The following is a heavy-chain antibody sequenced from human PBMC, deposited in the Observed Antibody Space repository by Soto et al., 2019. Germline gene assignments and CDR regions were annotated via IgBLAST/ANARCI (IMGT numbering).Heavy chain of an antibody. CDR2: IYYGGST. D-gene: IGHD3-22*01. CDR3: ARGSTTYYYDSSGYRETHYYFDY. V-gene: IGHV4-31*03. CDR1: GGSISSGGYY. J-gene: IGHJ4*02. Sequence: QVQLQESGPGLVKPSQTLSLTCTVSGGSISSGGYYWSWIRQHPGKGLEWIGYIYYGGSTYYNPSLKSRVTISVDTSKNQSSLKLSSVTAADTAVYYCARGSTTYYYDSSGYRETHYYFDYWGQGTLVTVSS.